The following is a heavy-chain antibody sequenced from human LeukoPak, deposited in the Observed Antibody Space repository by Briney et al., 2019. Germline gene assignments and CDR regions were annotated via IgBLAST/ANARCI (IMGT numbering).Heavy chain of an antibody. V-gene: IGHV4-59*08. CDR3: ARQGGSGSYIAY. Sequence: TSETLSLTCTVSGGSISSYYWSWIRQPPGKGLEWIGYIYYSGSTNYNPSLKSRVTISVDTSKNQFSLKLSSVTAADTAMYYCARQGGSGSYIAYWGQGTLVTVSS. J-gene: IGHJ4*02. CDR1: GGSISSYY. CDR2: IYYSGST. D-gene: IGHD3-10*01.